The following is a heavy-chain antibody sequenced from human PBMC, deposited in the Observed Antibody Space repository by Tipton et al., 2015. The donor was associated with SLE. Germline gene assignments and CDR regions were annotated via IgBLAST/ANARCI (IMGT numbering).Heavy chain of an antibody. Sequence: TLSLTCTVSGGSISGHYWSWVRQPPGKGLEWIGYIDDSGTTNFNPFLKSRVIMSEDTSKNQFSLRLSSVTAADTAVYYCARDRLGGPFDYWGQGSLVTVSS. D-gene: IGHD1-26*01. V-gene: IGHV4-59*11. CDR2: IDDSGTT. J-gene: IGHJ4*02. CDR3: ARDRLGGPFDY. CDR1: GGSISGHY.